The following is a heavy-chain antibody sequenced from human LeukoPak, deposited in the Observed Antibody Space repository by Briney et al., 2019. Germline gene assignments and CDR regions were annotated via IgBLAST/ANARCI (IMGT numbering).Heavy chain of an antibody. J-gene: IGHJ5*02. V-gene: IGHV4-31*03. D-gene: IGHD4-23*01. CDR3: ARSGLRWNWFDP. Sequence: PSETLSLTCTVSGGSISSGGYYWSWIRQHPGKGLEWIGYIYYSGSTYYNPSLKSRVTISVDTSKNQFSLKLSSVTAADTAVYYCARSGLRWNWFDPWGQGTLVTVSS. CDR1: GGSISSGGYY. CDR2: IYYSGST.